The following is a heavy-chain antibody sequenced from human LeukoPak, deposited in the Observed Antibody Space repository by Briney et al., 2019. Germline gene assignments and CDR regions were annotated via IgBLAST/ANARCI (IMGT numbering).Heavy chain of an antibody. J-gene: IGHJ5*02. Sequence: SETLSRTCAVYSRSFNGYYWNWIRQSPGKGLEWIGGIDHTGSTSYNPSLKSRVTLSVDTSKNQFSLKLSSVTAADTAVYYCARAYFSSWYMNWFDPWGQGTLVTVSS. CDR1: SRSFNGYY. CDR3: ARAYFSSWYMNWFDP. CDR2: IDHTGST. V-gene: IGHV4-34*01. D-gene: IGHD6-13*01.